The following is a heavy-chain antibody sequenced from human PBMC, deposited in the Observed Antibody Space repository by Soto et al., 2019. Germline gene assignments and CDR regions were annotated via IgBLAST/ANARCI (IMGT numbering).Heavy chain of an antibody. D-gene: IGHD6-19*01. CDR3: ARESEAVSAGYSSGWYLY. Sequence: PSETLSLTCTVSGGSISSYYWSWIRQPAGKGLEWIGRIYTSGSTNYNPSLKSRVTMSVDTSKNQFSLKLSSVTAADAAVYYCARESEAVSAGYSSGWYLYWGQGTLVTVSS. CDR1: GGSISSYY. V-gene: IGHV4-4*07. CDR2: IYTSGST. J-gene: IGHJ4*02.